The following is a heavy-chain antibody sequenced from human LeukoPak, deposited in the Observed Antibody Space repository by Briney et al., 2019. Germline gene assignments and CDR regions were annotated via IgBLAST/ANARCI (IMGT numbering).Heavy chain of an antibody. J-gene: IGHJ4*02. V-gene: IGHV3-74*01. Sequence: GGSLRLSCAASGFTFTNFWMHWVRQAPGKGLVWVSRIDVDGTGTSYADSVKGRFTISRDNAKNTVSLQMNSLRAEDTAVYYCAGHVGSSYKYFFDYWGQGTLVTVSS. D-gene: IGHD3-10*01. CDR1: GFTFTNFW. CDR3: AGHVGSSYKYFFDY. CDR2: IDVDGTGT.